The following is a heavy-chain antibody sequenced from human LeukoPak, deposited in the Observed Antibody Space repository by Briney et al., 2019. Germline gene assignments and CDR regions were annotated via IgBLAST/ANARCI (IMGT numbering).Heavy chain of an antibody. CDR1: GYTFTSYA. D-gene: IGHD2/OR15-2a*01. V-gene: IGHV1-46*01. CDR2: INPSGGST. J-gene: IGHJ5*02. CDR3: ARLSVARAYLNWFDP. Sequence: GASVKVSCKASGYTFTSYAMHWVRQAPGQGLEWMGIINPSGGSTSYAQKFQGRVTMTRDTSTSTVYMELSSLRSEDTAVYYCARLSVARAYLNWFDPWGQGTLVTVSS.